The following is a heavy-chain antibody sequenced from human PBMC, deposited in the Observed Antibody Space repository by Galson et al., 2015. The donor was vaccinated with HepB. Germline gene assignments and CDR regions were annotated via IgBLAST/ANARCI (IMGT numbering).Heavy chain of an antibody. V-gene: IGHV3-33*03. D-gene: IGHD3-22*01. CDR1: GFTFSSYG. J-gene: IGHJ4*02. Sequence: SRRLSCAASGFTFSSYGMHWVRQAPGKGLEWVAVIWYDGSNKYYADSVKGRFTISRDNAKNSLYLQMNSLRAEDTAVYYCARPPSYYYDSSGSTYYWGQGTLVTVSS. CDR3: ARPPSYYYDSSGSTYY. CDR2: IWYDGSNK.